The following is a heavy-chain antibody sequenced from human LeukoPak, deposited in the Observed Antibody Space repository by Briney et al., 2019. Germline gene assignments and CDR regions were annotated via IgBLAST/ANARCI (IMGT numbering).Heavy chain of an antibody. V-gene: IGHV1-18*04. CDR1: GYTFTSYG. D-gene: IGHD2-2*01. Sequence: ASVKVSCKASGYTFTSYGISWVRQAPGQGLEWMGWISAYNGNTNYAQKLQGRVTMTTDTSTSTAYMELRSLRSDDTAVYYCARGPRYCSSTSCYVCIVWGRGTLVTVSS. CDR3: ARGPRYCSSTSCYVCIV. J-gene: IGHJ4*02. CDR2: ISAYNGNT.